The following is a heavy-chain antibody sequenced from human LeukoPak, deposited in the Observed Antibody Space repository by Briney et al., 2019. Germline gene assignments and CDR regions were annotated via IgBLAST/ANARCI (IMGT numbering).Heavy chain of an antibody. D-gene: IGHD2-15*01. CDR2: VYYSGTT. J-gene: IGHJ4*02. CDR1: GGSISGSY. Sequence: SETLSLTCTVAGGSISGSYWSWIRQPPGKGLEWIGYVYYSGTTYYNPSLKSRVTISVDTSKTQFSLKLSSVTAADTAVYYCARWSYCSGANCARDYWGQGTLVTVSS. CDR3: ARWSYCSGANCARDY. V-gene: IGHV4-59*01.